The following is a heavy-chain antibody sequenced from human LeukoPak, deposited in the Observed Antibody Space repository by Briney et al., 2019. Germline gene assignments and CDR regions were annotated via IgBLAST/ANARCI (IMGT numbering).Heavy chain of an antibody. Sequence: GRSLRLSCAASGFTFSSYWMHWVRQAPGKGLVWVSRINSDGSSTSYADSVKGRFTISRDNAKNTLYLQMNSLRAEDTAVYYCARSKYYYDSSGYSVFDYWGQGTLVTVSS. J-gene: IGHJ4*02. CDR1: GFTFSSYW. V-gene: IGHV3-74*01. CDR2: INSDGSST. CDR3: ARSKYYYDSSGYSVFDY. D-gene: IGHD3-22*01.